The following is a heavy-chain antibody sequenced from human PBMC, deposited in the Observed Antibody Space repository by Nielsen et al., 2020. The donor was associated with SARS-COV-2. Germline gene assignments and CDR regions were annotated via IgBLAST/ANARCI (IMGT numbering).Heavy chain of an antibody. D-gene: IGHD2-15*01. CDR1: GFTFSSYG. V-gene: IGHV3-33*03. CDR2: IWYDGSNK. J-gene: IGHJ4*02. Sequence: GESLKISCAASGFTFSSYGMHWVRQAPGKGLEWVAVIWYDGSNKYYAGSVKGRFTISRDNARKSLSLQMNSLRAEDTAVYYCVLQWGYWGQGTLVTVAS. CDR3: VLQWGY.